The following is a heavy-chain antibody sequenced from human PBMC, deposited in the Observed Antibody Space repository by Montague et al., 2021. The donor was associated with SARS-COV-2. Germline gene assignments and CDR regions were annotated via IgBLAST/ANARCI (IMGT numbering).Heavy chain of an antibody. CDR1: GFSLSTSGVG. V-gene: IGHV2-5*02. Sequence: PALGTPTQTLTLTCTFSGFSLSTSGVGVGWIRQPPGKALEWLALIYWDDDKRYSPSLKSRLTITKDTSKNQVVLTMTNMDPVDTATYYCAHSRYYYYDSSGYRVYYFDYWGQGTLVTVSS. J-gene: IGHJ4*02. CDR2: IYWDDDK. CDR3: AHSRYYYYDSSGYRVYYFDY. D-gene: IGHD3-22*01.